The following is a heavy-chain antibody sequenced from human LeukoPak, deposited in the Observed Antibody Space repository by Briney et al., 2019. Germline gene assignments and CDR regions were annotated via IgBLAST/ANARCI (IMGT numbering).Heavy chain of an antibody. V-gene: IGHV3-74*01. CDR1: GFTFSSYW. D-gene: IGHD1-26*01. CDR2: INSDGSST. CDR3: ARDPTDSGSHD. J-gene: IGHJ4*02. Sequence: HPGGSLRLSCAASGFTFSSYWMHWVRQAPGKGLVLVSRINSDGSSTSYADSVKGRFTISRDNAKNTLYLQMNSLRAEDTAVYYCARDPTDSGSHDWGQGTLVTVSS.